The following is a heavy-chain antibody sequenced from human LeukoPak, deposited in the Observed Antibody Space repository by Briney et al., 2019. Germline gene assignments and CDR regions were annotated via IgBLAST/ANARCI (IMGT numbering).Heavy chain of an antibody. CDR2: INPNSGGT. D-gene: IGHD3-22*01. V-gene: IGHV1-2*02. Sequence: ASVKVSCKAGGYTFSSYFMHWVRQAPGQGLEWMGWINPNSGGTNYAQKFQGRVTMTRDTSISTAYMELSRLRSDDTAVYYCARLSSSGLDYWGQGTLVTVSS. J-gene: IGHJ4*02. CDR1: GYTFSSYF. CDR3: ARLSSSGLDY.